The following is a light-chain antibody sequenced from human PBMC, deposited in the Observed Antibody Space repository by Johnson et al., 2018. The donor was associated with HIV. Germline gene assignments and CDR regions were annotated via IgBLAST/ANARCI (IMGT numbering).Light chain of an antibody. Sequence: QSALTQPPSVSAAPGQKVTISCSGSSSNIGNNYVSWYQQLPGTAPKLLIYENNKRPSGIPDRFSGSKSGTSATLGITGLQTGDEADYYCGAWDASLSIYVFGTGTEVTVL. J-gene: IGLJ1*01. V-gene: IGLV1-51*02. CDR3: GAWDASLSIYV. CDR2: ENN. CDR1: SSNIGNNY.